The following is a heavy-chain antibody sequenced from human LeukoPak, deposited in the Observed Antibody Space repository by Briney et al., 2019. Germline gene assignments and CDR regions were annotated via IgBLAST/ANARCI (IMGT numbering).Heavy chain of an antibody. CDR1: GYTFTSYD. CDR3: ARGPNPYYDSSGYYEAY. V-gene: IGHV1-69*13. Sequence: GASVKVSCKASGYTFTSYDINWVRQATGQGLEWMGGIIPIFGTANYAQKFQGRVTITADESTSTAYMELSSLRSEDTAVYYCARGPNPYYDSSGYYEAYWGQGTLVTVSS. CDR2: IIPIFGTA. J-gene: IGHJ4*02. D-gene: IGHD3-22*01.